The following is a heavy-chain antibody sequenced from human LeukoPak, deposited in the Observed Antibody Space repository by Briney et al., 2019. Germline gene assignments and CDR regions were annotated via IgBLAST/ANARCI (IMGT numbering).Heavy chain of an antibody. V-gene: IGHV3-30-3*01. Sequence: QPGRSLRLSCAASGFTFSSYAMHWVRQAPGKGLEWVAVISYDGSNKYYADSVKGRFTISKDNSKNTLYLQMNSLRAEDTAVYYCERGYYDILTGYFDYWGQGTLVTVSS. CDR1: GFTFSSYA. CDR2: ISYDGSNK. CDR3: ERGYYDILTGYFDY. D-gene: IGHD3-9*01. J-gene: IGHJ4*02.